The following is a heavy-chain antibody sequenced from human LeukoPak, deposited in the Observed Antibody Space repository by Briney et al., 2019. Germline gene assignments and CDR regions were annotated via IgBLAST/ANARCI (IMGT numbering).Heavy chain of an antibody. CDR2: MNPNSGNT. CDR1: GYTFTSYY. CDR3: AGPAADDAFDI. J-gene: IGHJ3*02. D-gene: IGHD6-25*01. Sequence: VASVKVSCKASGYTFTSYYMHWVRQATGQGLEWMGWMNPNSGNTGYAQKFQGRVTMTRNTSISTAYMELSSLRSEDTAVYYCAGPAADDAFDIWGQGTMVTVSS. V-gene: IGHV1-8*02.